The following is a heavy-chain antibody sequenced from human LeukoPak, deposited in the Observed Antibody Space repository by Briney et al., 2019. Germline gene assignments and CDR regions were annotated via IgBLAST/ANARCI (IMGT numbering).Heavy chain of an antibody. Sequence: GGSLRLSCAASGFTFSSYSMNWVRQAPGKGLEWVSAISGSGGSTYYADSVKGRFTISRDNSKNTLYLQTNSLRAEDTAVYYCAKGGPGPRWFYVSNWGQGTLVTVSS. CDR3: AKGGPGPRWFYVSN. V-gene: IGHV3-23*01. J-gene: IGHJ4*02. CDR2: ISGSGGST. CDR1: GFTFSSYS. D-gene: IGHD2/OR15-2a*01.